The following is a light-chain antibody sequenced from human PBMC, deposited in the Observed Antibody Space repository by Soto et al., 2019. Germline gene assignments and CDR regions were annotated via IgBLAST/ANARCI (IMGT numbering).Light chain of an antibody. CDR3: QKYLSALWT. CDR2: GAS. J-gene: IGKJ1*01. CDR1: QGISNY. Sequence: DIQMTQSPSSLSASVGDRVTITCRASQGISNYLAWYQQKPGKVPKLLIYGASTLQSGVPSRFSGSGSGTDFTLTIISLQPEDVATYYCQKYLSALWTFGQGTKVEIK. V-gene: IGKV1-27*01.